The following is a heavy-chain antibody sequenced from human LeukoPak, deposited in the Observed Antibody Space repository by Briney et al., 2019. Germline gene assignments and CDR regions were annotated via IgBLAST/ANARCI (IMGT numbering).Heavy chain of an antibody. V-gene: IGHV4-39*01. D-gene: IGHD5-18*01. CDR3: ARHRGSRYSPFDP. Sequence: PSETLSLTCTVSGGSISSSSYYWGWIRQPPGKGLEWIGSTYYSGSTYYNPSLKSRVTISVDTSKNQFSLKLSSVTAADTAVYYCARHRGSRYSPFDPWGQGTLVTVSS. CDR2: TYYSGST. J-gene: IGHJ5*02. CDR1: GGSISSSSYY.